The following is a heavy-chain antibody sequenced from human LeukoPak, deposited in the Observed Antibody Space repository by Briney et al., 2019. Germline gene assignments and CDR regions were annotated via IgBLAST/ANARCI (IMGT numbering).Heavy chain of an antibody. V-gene: IGHV3-30*18. CDR3: AKDGSSSWYYFDY. D-gene: IGHD6-13*01. Sequence: GGSLRLSCVVSGFTFSSYAMHWVRQAPGKGLEWVAVISYDGSNKYYADSVKGRFTISRDNSKNTLYLHMNSLRAEDTALYYCAKDGSSSWYYFDYWGQGTLVTVSS. CDR1: GFTFSSYA. J-gene: IGHJ4*02. CDR2: ISYDGSNK.